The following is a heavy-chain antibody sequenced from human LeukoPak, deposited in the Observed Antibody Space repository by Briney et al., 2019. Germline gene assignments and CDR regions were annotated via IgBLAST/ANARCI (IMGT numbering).Heavy chain of an antibody. CDR3: ARDPPARYSSGWYSY. CDR1: GFPFSSNY. CDR2: IYSGGST. Sequence: PGGSLRLSCAASGFPFSSNYMSWVRQAPGKGLEWVSVIYSGGSTYYADSVKGRFTISRDNSKNTLYLQMNSLRAEDTAVYYCARDPPARYSSGWYSYWGQGTLVTVSS. J-gene: IGHJ4*02. V-gene: IGHV3-53*01. D-gene: IGHD6-19*01.